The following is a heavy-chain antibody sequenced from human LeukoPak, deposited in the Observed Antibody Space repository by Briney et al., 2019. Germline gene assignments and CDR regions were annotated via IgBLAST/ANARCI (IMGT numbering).Heavy chain of an antibody. CDR1: GGTFSSYA. D-gene: IGHD3-22*01. CDR3: ARLYYDRTGYSPYSFAY. J-gene: IGHJ4*02. CDR2: IIPILGIA. Sequence: ASVKVSCKASGGTFSSYAISWVRQAPGQGLEWMGRIIPILGIANYAQKFQGRVTITADKSTSTAYMELSSLRSEDTAVYYCARLYYDRTGYSPYSFAYWGQGTLVTVSS. V-gene: IGHV1-69*04.